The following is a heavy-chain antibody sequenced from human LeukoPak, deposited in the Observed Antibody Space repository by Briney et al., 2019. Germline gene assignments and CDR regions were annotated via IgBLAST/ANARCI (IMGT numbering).Heavy chain of an antibody. Sequence: GGSLRLSCAASGFTFSSYGMHWVRQAPGKGLEWVANIKQDGSEKYYVDSVKGRFTISRDNAKNSLHLQMNSLRAEDTAVYYCAGANYYDSSSYSQFDYWGQGTQVTVSS. CDR2: IKQDGSEK. D-gene: IGHD3-22*01. CDR3: AGANYYDSSSYSQFDY. CDR1: GFTFSSYG. V-gene: IGHV3-7*03. J-gene: IGHJ4*02.